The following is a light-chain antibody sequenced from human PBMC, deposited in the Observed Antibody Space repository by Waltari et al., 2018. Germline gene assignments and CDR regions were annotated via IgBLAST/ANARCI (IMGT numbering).Light chain of an antibody. CDR3: ASWDDSLNGHWV. J-gene: IGLJ3*02. CDR1: ASNIGGNL. CDR2: RSE. Sequence: QSVLTQPPSASGTPGQRVTISCSGSASNIGGNLVNWYQQLPGKAPKLLIDRSEQRPSVVPDRFSGSKTGTSASLAISGLQSDDEADYFCASWDDSLNGHWVFGGGTKVTVL. V-gene: IGLV1-44*01.